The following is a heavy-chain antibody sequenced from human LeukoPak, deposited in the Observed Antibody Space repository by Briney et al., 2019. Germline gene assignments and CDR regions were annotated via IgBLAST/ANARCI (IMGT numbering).Heavy chain of an antibody. D-gene: IGHD3-10*01. V-gene: IGHV3-7*01. J-gene: IGHJ4*02. CDR3: ARVMVRGANDY. CDR2: IKQDGSEE. Sequence: GGSLRLSCAASGFTFRSYWMSWVRQAPGKGLEWVANIKQDGSEENYVDSVKGRFAISRDNAKNSLYLQMNSLRAEDTAVYYCARVMVRGANDYWGQGTLVTVSS. CDR1: GFTFRSYW.